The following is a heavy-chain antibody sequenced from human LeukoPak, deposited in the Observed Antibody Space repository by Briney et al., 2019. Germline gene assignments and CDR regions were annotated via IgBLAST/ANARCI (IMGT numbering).Heavy chain of an antibody. V-gene: IGHV4-30-2*01. CDR2: IYHSGST. CDR1: GGSISSGGYY. CDR3: ARLRSLGEMATTD. J-gene: IGHJ4*02. Sequence: SETLSLTCTVSGGSISSGGYYWSWIRQPPGKGLEWIGYIYHSGSTYYNPSLKSRVTISVDRSKNQFSLKLSSVTAADTAVYYCARLRSLGEMATTDWGQGTLVTVSS. D-gene: IGHD5-24*01.